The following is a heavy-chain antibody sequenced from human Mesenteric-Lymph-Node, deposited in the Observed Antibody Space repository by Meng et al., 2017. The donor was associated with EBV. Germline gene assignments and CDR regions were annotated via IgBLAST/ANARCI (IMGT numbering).Heavy chain of an antibody. CDR1: GGSFTDHY. CDR2: INHSGGT. Sequence: QVQLQQWGAGLLKPSETLSLTCTVYGGSFTDHYWTWIRQPPGKGLEWIAEINHSGGTNYNLSLKNRVTISIDLSKNHFSLKVSSVTAADTAVYYCARSSYGSGSYSPFDFWGKGNLVTVSS. D-gene: IGHD3-10*01. V-gene: IGHV4-34*01. CDR3: ARSSYGSGSYSPFDF. J-gene: IGHJ4*02.